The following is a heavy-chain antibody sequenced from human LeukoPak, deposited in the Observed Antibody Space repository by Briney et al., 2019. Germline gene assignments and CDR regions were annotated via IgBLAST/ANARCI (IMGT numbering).Heavy chain of an antibody. D-gene: IGHD6-19*01. CDR1: GYTFTGYY. CDR3: ARDNTSSGWSWFDP. J-gene: IGHJ5*02. V-gene: IGHV1-69*13. CDR2: IIPIYGTA. Sequence: SVKVSCKASGYTFTGYYMHWVRQAPGQGLEWMGGIIPIYGTANYAQKFQGRVTITADESTSTAYMELSSLRSEDTAVYYCARDNTSSGWSWFDPWGQGTLVTVSS.